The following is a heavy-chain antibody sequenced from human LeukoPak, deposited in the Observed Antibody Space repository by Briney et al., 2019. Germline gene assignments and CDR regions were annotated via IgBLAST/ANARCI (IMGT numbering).Heavy chain of an antibody. J-gene: IGHJ4*02. V-gene: IGHV1-8*02. CDR3: ARGSYYHDSSGSYSVGY. Sequence: ASVKVSCKASGYTFTGYYMHWVRQAPGQGLEWMGWINPNSGGTGYAQKFQGRVTMTRNTSISTAYMELSSLRSEDTAVYYCARGSYYHDSSGSYSVGYWGQGTLVSVSS. CDR1: GYTFTGYY. CDR2: INPNSGGT. D-gene: IGHD3-22*01.